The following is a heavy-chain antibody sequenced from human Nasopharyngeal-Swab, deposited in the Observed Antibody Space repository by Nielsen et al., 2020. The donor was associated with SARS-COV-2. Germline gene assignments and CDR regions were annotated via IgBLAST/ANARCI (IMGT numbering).Heavy chain of an antibody. CDR2: INAGNGNT. D-gene: IGHD2-2*01. Sequence: ASVKVSCKASGYTFTSYAMHWVRQAPGQRLEWMGWINAGNGNTKYSQKFQGRVTITRDTSASTAYMELSSLRSDDTAVYYCARDEDCSSTSCSPYYYYGMDVWGQGTTVTVSS. J-gene: IGHJ6*02. CDR3: ARDEDCSSTSCSPYYYYGMDV. CDR1: GYTFTSYA. V-gene: IGHV1-3*01.